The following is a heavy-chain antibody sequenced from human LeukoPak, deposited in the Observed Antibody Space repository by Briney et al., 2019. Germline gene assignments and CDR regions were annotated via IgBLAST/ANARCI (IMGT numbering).Heavy chain of an antibody. CDR2: ISVTGCRT. J-gene: IGHJ4*02. D-gene: IGHD3-16*02. V-gene: IGHV3-23*01. Sequence: PSGGSQRLSCAASGFTFNDYAMTWVRQAAGKGLEWVSSISVTGCRTYYTDSVKGRFTISRDDSKKAVYLEMSTLRVEDTAIYFCGRHDSFIPFWGQGTLVTVSS. CDR1: GFTFNDYA. CDR3: GRHDSFIPF.